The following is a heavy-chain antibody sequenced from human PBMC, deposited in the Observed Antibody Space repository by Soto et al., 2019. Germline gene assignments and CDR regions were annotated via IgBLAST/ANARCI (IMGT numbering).Heavy chain of an antibody. D-gene: IGHD1-1*01. CDR1: GFTFSGSA. CDR2: IRSKANSYAT. J-gene: IGHJ4*02. Sequence: EVQLVESGGGLVQPGGSLKLSCAASGFTFSGSAMHWVRQASGKGLEWVGRIRSKANSYATAYAASVKGRFTISRDDSKNTAYLQINSLKREDTAVYSCTRHDRGAGTTWGYYWGQGTLVTVSS. V-gene: IGHV3-73*02. CDR3: TRHDRGAGTTWGYY.